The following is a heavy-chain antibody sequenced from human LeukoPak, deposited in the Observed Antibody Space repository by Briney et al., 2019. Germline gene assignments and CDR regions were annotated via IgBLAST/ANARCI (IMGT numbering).Heavy chain of an antibody. V-gene: IGHV4-4*07. D-gene: IGHD6-13*01. CDR2: IYSTGST. Sequence: SETLSLTCSVSGGSISSYFWGWIRQSAGRGLEHIGRIYSTGSTNYSPSLKSRVSMSVDTSKNQFSLTLRSVTAADTAIYYCARAGYTSIWTFDYWGQGILVTVSS. J-gene: IGHJ4*02. CDR3: ARAGYTSIWTFDY. CDR1: GGSISSYF.